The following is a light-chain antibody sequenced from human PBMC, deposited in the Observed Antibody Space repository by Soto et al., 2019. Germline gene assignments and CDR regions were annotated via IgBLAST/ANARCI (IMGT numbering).Light chain of an antibody. CDR2: GAS. CDR3: QQYGDSPYT. V-gene: IGKV3-20*01. Sequence: EIVLTQSPATLSLSPGERAALSCGASQSVNNNFFAWYQQIPGQAPRLLIYGASSRASGIPARFSGSGSGTDFTLTISRLEPEDFAVYYCQQYGDSPYTVGQGTKLQIK. CDR1: QSVNNNF. J-gene: IGKJ2*01.